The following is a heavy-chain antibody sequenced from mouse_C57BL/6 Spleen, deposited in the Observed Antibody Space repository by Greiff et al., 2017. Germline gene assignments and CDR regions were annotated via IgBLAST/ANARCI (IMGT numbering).Heavy chain of an antibody. CDR1: GYTFTDYE. CDR3: TREGYDAHYYAMDY. Sequence: VKLVESGAELVRPGASVTLSCKASGYTFTDYEMHWVKQTPVHGLEWIGAIDPETGGTAYNQKFKGKAILTADKSSSTAYMELRSLTSEDSAVYYCTREGYDAHYYAMDYWGQGTSVTVSS. J-gene: IGHJ4*01. CDR2: IDPETGGT. D-gene: IGHD2-2*01. V-gene: IGHV1-15*01.